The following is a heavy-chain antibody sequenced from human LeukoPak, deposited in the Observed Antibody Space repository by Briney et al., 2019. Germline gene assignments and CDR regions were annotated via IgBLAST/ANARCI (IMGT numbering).Heavy chain of an antibody. CDR2: IFPSGGEI. CDR3: ARDGYSGYDFGLDV. CDR1: GFTFSTFA. D-gene: IGHD5-12*01. Sequence: GGSLRLSCAASGFTFSTFAMIWVRQPPGKGLEWVSSIFPSGGEIHYADSVRGRFTISRDNSKSTLSLQMNSLRAEDTAVYYCARDGYSGYDFGLDVWGKGTTVTVSS. V-gene: IGHV3-23*01. J-gene: IGHJ6*04.